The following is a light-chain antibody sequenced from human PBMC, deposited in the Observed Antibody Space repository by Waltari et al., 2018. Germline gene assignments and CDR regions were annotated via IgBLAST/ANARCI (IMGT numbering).Light chain of an antibody. V-gene: IGKV4-1*01. CDR2: WAS. CDR3: QQYYSTPPLT. J-gene: IGKJ4*01. CDR1: QRVLYSATNKNY. Sequence: DIVMTQSPDSLAVSLGERATIHCTSSQRVLYSATNKNYLAWYQQKPGQPPKLLIYWASTRESGVPDRFSGSGSGTDFTLTISSLQAEDVAVYYCQQYYSTPPLTFGGGTKVEIK.